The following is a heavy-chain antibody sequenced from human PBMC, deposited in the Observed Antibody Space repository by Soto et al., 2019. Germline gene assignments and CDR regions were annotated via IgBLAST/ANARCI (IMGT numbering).Heavy chain of an antibody. CDR1: GGSISRANYY. D-gene: IGHD1-26*01. J-gene: IGHJ4*02. CDR2: IYFAGKT. CDR3: AGYYCSSMNYPFDY. V-gene: IGHV4-39*01. Sequence: SETLSLTCNVSGGSISRANYYWGWIRQPPGKGQEWVGSIYFAGKTYTSPSFKSRVTLSSDTSKNQFYVTLSSVTAADTAVYYCAGYYCSSMNYPFDYWGQGVLVTVYS.